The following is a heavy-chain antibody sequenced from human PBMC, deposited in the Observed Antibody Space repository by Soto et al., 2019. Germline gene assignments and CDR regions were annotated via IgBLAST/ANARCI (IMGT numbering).Heavy chain of an antibody. Sequence: SETLSLTCTVSGGSVSSGSYYWSWIRQPPGKGLEWIGYIYYSGSTNYNPSLKSRVTISVDTSKNQFSLKLSSVTAADTAVYYCARSPRDGYNLALDAFDIWGQGTMVTVSS. J-gene: IGHJ3*02. V-gene: IGHV4-61*01. CDR2: IYYSGST. CDR1: GGSVSSGSYY. CDR3: ARSPRDGYNLALDAFDI. D-gene: IGHD5-12*01.